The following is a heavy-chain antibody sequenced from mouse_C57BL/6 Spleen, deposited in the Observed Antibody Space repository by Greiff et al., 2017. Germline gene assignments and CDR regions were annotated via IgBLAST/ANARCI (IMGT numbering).Heavy chain of an antibody. J-gene: IGHJ2*01. CDR1: GYTFTSYW. Sequence: QVQLQQSGAELVMPGSSVKLSCKASGYTFTSYWMHWVKQRPIQGLEWIGNIDPSDSETHYNQKFKDKATLTVDKSSSTAYMQLSSLTSEDSAVYYCARTGTGVYYFDYWGQGTTLTVSS. CDR2: IDPSDSET. V-gene: IGHV1-52*01. D-gene: IGHD4-1*01. CDR3: ARTGTGVYYFDY.